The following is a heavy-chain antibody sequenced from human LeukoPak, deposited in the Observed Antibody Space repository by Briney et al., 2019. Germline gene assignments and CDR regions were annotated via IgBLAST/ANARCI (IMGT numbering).Heavy chain of an antibody. J-gene: IGHJ3*02. Sequence: QAGGSLRLSCAASGFTFSSYAMSWVRQAPGKGLEWVSAISGSGGSTYYADSVKGRFTISRDNAKNSLYLQMNSLRAEDTALYYCAKDLGYSSSWYFTFDIWGQGTMVTVSS. CDR2: ISGSGGST. V-gene: IGHV3-23*01. CDR3: AKDLGYSSSWYFTFDI. D-gene: IGHD6-13*01. CDR1: GFTFSSYA.